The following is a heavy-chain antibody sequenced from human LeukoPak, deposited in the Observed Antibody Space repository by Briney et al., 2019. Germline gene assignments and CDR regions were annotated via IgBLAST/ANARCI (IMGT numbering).Heavy chain of an antibody. CDR2: IAIVTGDT. J-gene: IGHJ3*02. CDR3: ARDVEQQRGGPAFDI. V-gene: IGHV1-3*04. CDR1: GYTFNKYG. D-gene: IGHD2-15*01. Sequence: ASVKVSCKASGYTFNKYGVHWVRQAPGQGLEWMGWIAIVTGDTRYLQRFQGRLAITSHTSTDTVYMDLSSLTSEDTAVYYCARDVEQQRGGPAFDIWGQGTTVTVSS.